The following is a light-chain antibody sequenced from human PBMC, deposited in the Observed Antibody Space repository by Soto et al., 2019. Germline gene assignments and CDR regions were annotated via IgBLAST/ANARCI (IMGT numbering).Light chain of an antibody. CDR3: QQYGSSPIT. Sequence: EIVLTQSPATLSVSPGARVPLSCRASQSVDINLAWYQQKPGQAPRLLIYGASTRATDMPGRFSGRGSGTDFTLTISSLEPEDFAVYYCQQYGSSPITFGQGTRLEIK. CDR2: GAS. V-gene: IGKV3-20*01. CDR1: QSVDIN. J-gene: IGKJ5*01.